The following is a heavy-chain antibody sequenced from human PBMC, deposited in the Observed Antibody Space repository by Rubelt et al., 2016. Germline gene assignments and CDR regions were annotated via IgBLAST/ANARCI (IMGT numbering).Heavy chain of an antibody. D-gene: IGHD6-6*01. CDR2: STDSGST. CDR1: GDSINSPNW. Sequence: QVQLQESGPGLVRPSGTLSLTCGVSGDSINSPNWWNWVRQPPGKGLEWIGDSTDSGSTNYNPSLKSRVHISVDTSKNQFSLKLGRVTASDTAGYYCGRSPPSSSSDPGYWGQGTLVTVSS. CDR3: GRSPPSSSSDPGY. J-gene: IGHJ4*02. V-gene: IGHV4-4*02.